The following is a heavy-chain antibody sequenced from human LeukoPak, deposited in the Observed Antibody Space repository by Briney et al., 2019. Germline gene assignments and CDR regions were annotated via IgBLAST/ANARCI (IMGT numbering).Heavy chain of an antibody. CDR3: ARARGGTYGDFFGY. CDR1: GFTFSEYS. J-gene: IGHJ4*02. D-gene: IGHD1-26*01. Sequence: GGSLRLSCAASGFTFSEYSMHWVRQAPGKGLEWVAVISYDGSNKYYADSVKGRFTISRDSPKNTLYLQMNSLRAEDTAVYYCARARGGTYGDFFGYWGQGTLVTVSS. V-gene: IGHV3-30*01. CDR2: ISYDGSNK.